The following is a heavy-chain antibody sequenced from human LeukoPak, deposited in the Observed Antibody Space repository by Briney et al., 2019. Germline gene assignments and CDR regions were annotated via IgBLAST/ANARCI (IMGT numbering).Heavy chain of an antibody. D-gene: IGHD3-3*02. Sequence: PKASVKVSCKASGGTFSSYAISWVRQAPGQGLEWMGGIIPIFGTANYAQKFQGRVTITADESTSTAYMELSSLRSEDTAVYYCATKGHFYFDYWGQGTLVTVSS. CDR3: ATKGHFYFDY. CDR1: GGTFSSYA. J-gene: IGHJ4*02. V-gene: IGHV1-69*13. CDR2: IIPIFGTA.